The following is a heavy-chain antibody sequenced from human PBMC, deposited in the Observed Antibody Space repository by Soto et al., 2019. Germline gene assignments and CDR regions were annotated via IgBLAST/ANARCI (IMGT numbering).Heavy chain of an antibody. CDR1: GIRFSSYA. V-gene: IGHV3-23*01. CDR2: ITGSGGST. J-gene: IGHJ4*02. D-gene: IGHD5-18*01. Sequence: GGSLRLSCVASGIRFSSYAMSWVRQAPGKGLEWVSTITGSGGSTFYADSVKGRLTISRDNSKNTLYLQMKSLRAEDTAVYYCAICTGIQLWVFNYWGQGTPVTVSS. CDR3: AICTGIQLWVFNY.